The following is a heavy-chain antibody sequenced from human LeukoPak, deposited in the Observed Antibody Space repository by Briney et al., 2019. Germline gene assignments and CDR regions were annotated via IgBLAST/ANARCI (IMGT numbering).Heavy chain of an antibody. Sequence: GASVKVSCKASGYTFTSYYMHWVRQAPGQGLEWMGIINPSGGSTSYAQKFQGRVTMTRDTSTSTVYMELSSLRSEDTAVYYCARDGSGIAVAGIGMDVWGQGTTVTVSS. J-gene: IGHJ6*02. D-gene: IGHD6-19*01. V-gene: IGHV1-46*01. CDR2: INPSGGST. CDR3: ARDGSGIAVAGIGMDV. CDR1: GYTFTSYY.